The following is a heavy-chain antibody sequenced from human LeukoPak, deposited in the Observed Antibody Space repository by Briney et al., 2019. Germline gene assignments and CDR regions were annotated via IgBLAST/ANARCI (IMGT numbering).Heavy chain of an antibody. CDR3: ARYYGGNSGWFDP. CDR2: INPSGGST. Sequence: ASVKVSCKASGYTFTSYYMHWVRHAPGQGLEGMGIINPSGGSTSYAQKFQGRVTMTRDMSTSTVYMELSSLRSEDTAVYYCARYYGGNSGWFDPWGQGTLVTGSS. D-gene: IGHD4-23*01. J-gene: IGHJ5*02. CDR1: GYTFTSYY. V-gene: IGHV1-46*01.